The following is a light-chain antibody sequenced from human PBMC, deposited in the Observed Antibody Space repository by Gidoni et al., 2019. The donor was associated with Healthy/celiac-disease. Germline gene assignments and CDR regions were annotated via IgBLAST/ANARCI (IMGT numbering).Light chain of an antibody. CDR3: QQVNSYPT. CDR2: AAS. J-gene: IGKJ5*01. CDR1: QGISTL. Sequence: DIQLTQSPSFMSASVGDRVTITCRASQGISTLLAWYQQQPGRAPKLLMPAASTLERGVPSRFSGSGSGTEFTLTINSLQPEDVAIYYCQQVNSYPTFGHGTRLEIK. V-gene: IGKV1-9*01.